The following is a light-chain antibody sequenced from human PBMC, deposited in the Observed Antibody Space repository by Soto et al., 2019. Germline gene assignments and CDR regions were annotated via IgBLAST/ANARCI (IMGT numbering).Light chain of an antibody. Sequence: DIKMTQFPCSLSASVGDSVTISCRASQSVSSYVNWYQQKPGKAPELLIYAASSLQRGVPSRFNGSGFGTDFTFAISSLHPEDLATYYCQQSYRAQWTFGQGTKVDIK. CDR2: AAS. CDR1: QSVSSY. V-gene: IGKV1-39*01. CDR3: QQSYRAQWT. J-gene: IGKJ1*01.